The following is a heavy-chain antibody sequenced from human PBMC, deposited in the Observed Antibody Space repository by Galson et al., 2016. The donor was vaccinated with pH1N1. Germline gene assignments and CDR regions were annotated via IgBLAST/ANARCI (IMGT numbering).Heavy chain of an antibody. Sequence: SLRLSCAASGFTFSTYWMSWVRQAPGKGLEWVANIKQDGSEEYYVDSVKGRFTIPRDNAKNSLCLQMNSLRVEDTAVYYCARNRWLDGWGQGTLVTVSS. J-gene: IGHJ4*02. CDR2: IKQDGSEE. CDR1: GFTFSTYW. D-gene: IGHD6-19*01. CDR3: ARNRWLDG. V-gene: IGHV3-7*01.